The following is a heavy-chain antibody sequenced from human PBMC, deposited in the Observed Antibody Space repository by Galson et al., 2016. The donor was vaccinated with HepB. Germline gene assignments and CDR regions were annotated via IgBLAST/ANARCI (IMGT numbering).Heavy chain of an antibody. CDR1: GGSISSSTYY. Sequence: SETLSLTCTVSGGSISSSTYYWGWIRQPPGKGLEWIASIHYSGRTYYNPSLKSRITISLDKSKNQSSLRLSSVTAADTAVYYCARSVGYGDYFTGDHWGQGTLVTVSS. J-gene: IGHJ5*02. CDR3: ARSVGYGDYFTGDH. CDR2: IHYSGRT. V-gene: IGHV4-39*07. D-gene: IGHD4-17*01.